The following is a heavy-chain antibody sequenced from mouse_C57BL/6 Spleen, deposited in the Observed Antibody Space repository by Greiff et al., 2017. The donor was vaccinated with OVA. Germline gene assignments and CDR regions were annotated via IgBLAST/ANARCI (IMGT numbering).Heavy chain of an antibody. Sequence: QVQLQQSGAELVMPGASVKLSCKASGYTFTSYWMHWVKQRPGQGLEWITEIDPSDSYTNYNQKFKGKSTLTVDKSSSTAYMQLSSLTSEDSAVYYCATTVVASNFDYWGQGTTLTVSS. CDR3: ATTVVASNFDY. V-gene: IGHV1-69*01. CDR1: GYTFTSYW. CDR2: IDPSDSYT. J-gene: IGHJ2*01. D-gene: IGHD1-1*01.